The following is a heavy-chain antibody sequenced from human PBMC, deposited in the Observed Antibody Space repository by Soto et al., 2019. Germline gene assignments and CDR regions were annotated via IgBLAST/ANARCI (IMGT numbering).Heavy chain of an antibody. CDR1: GFTFSSYS. V-gene: IGHV3-48*01. D-gene: IGHD3-3*01. CDR3: ASNPSSRFLEWLSIP. J-gene: IGHJ5*02. CDR2: ISSSSSTI. Sequence: GGSLRLSCAASGFTFSSYSMNWVRQAPGKGLEWVSYISSSSSTIYYADSVKGRFTISRDNAKNSLYLQMNSLRAEDTAVYYCASNPSSRFLEWLSIPWGQGTLVTVSS.